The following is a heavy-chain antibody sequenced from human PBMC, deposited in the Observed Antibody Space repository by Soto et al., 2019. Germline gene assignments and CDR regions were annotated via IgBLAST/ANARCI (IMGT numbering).Heavy chain of an antibody. CDR1: GFSLSGSA. V-gene: IGHV3-73*01. CDR3: TRDPRNYYDSIGSANWFDP. D-gene: IGHD3-22*01. J-gene: IGHJ5*02. CDR2: IRSKTNSYAT. Sequence: GFLRLSCAASGFSLSGSAMHWVRQASGKGLEVVGRIRSKTNSYATAYAASVKGRFTISRDDSKDTAYLQMNSLKTGDTAVYYCTRDPRNYYDSIGSANWFDPWGQGTLVTVSS.